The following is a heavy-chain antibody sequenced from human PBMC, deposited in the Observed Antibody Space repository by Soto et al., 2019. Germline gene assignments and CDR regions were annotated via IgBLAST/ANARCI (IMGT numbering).Heavy chain of an antibody. CDR1: GFTFSDYY. V-gene: IGHV3-11*01. J-gene: IGHJ3*02. CDR2: ISSSGSTI. CDR3: ARDRPSIAALRKAFDI. Sequence: QVQLVESGGGLVKPGGSLRLSCAASGFTFSDYYMSWIRQAPGKGLEWGSYISSSGSTIYYADSVKGRFTISRDNAKNSLYLQMNSLRAEDTAVYYCARDRPSIAALRKAFDIWGQGTMVTVSS. D-gene: IGHD6-6*01.